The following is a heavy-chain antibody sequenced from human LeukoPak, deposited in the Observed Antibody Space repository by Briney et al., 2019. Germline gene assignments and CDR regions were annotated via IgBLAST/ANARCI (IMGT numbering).Heavy chain of an antibody. J-gene: IGHJ4*02. V-gene: IGHV4-30-4*01. D-gene: IGHD2-15*01. CDR3: ARVSSYCSGGSCYFVSGVSAFDY. CDR1: GGSISSGDYY. CDR2: IYYSGST. Sequence: SQTLSLTCTVSGGSISSGDYYWSWIRQPPGKGLEWIGYIYYSGSTYYNPSLKSRVTISVDTSKNQFSLKLSSVTAADTAVYYCARVSSYCSGGSCYFVSGVSAFDYWGQGTLVTVSS.